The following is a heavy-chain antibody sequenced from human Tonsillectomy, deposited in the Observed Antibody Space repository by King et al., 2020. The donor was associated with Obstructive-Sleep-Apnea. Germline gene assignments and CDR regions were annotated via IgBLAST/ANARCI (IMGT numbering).Heavy chain of an antibody. D-gene: IGHD1-26*01. CDR2: IYYSGST. CDR1: GGSISSSSYY. V-gene: IGHV4-39*07. Sequence: QLQESGPGLVKPSETLSLTCTVSGGSISSSSYYWGWIRQPPGKGLEWIGSIYYSGSTYYNPSLKSRVTISVDTSKNQFSLKLSSVTAADTAVYYCARVQIRGSNPIDYWGQGTLVTVSS. J-gene: IGHJ4*02. CDR3: ARVQIRGSNPIDY.